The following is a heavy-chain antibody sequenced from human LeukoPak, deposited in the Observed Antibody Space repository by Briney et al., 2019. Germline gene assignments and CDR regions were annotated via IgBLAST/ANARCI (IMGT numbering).Heavy chain of an antibody. CDR1: GGTFSSYA. D-gene: IGHD4-17*01. V-gene: IGHV1-69*05. J-gene: IGHJ3*02. CDR2: IIPIFGTA. Sequence: SVKVSRKASGGTFSSYAISWVRQAPGQGLEWMGRIIPIFGTANYAQKFQGRVTITTDESTSTAYMELSSLRSEDTAVYYCAREPPGNDYGDYGGTGAFDIWGQGTMVTVSS. CDR3: AREPPGNDYGDYGGTGAFDI.